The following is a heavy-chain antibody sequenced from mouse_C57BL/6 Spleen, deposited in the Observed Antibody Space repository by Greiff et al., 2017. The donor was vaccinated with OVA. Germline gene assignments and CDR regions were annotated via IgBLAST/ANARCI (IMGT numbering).Heavy chain of an antibody. J-gene: IGHJ4*01. Sequence: VQLQQPGAELVRPGSSVKLSCKASGYTFTSYWMHWVQQRPIQGLEWLGNIDPSDSATHYNPKFKDQATLTVDKSSSPAYMLLSSLTSEDSAVYYCGRRPTWENYAMDYWGQGTSVTVSS. CDR2: IDPSDSAT. V-gene: IGHV1-52*01. D-gene: IGHD1-1*01. CDR3: GRRPTWENYAMDY. CDR1: GYTFTSYW.